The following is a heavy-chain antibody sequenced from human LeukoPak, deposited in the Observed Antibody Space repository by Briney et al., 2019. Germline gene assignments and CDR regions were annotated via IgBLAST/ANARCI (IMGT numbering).Heavy chain of an antibody. V-gene: IGHV1-18*01. D-gene: IGHD1-26*01. CDR2: ISGHNGNT. CDR3: ARGSSSAPQILAFDF. J-gene: IGHJ4*02. CDR1: GYTFNNYG. Sequence: ASVKVSCKAFGYTFNNYGITWVRRAPGQGLEWMGWISGHNGNTKYAQKLQGRVTMTTDTSTSAAYMEVRSLRSDDTAMYYCARGSSSAPQILAFDFWGQGTLVTVSS.